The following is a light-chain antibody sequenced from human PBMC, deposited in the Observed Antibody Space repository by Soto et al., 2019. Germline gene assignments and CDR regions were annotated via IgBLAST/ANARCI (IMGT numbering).Light chain of an antibody. CDR2: GAS. CDR3: QQYGSSGT. J-gene: IGKJ1*01. V-gene: IGKV3-20*01. Sequence: EIVLTQSPGTLSLSPGERATLSCRASQSVSNNYLAWYQQKPGKAPRLLIYGASNRATGIPDRFSGSGSGQEFTLTISRLEPDDFAVYYCQQYGSSGTFGQGPKVEIK. CDR1: QSVSNNY.